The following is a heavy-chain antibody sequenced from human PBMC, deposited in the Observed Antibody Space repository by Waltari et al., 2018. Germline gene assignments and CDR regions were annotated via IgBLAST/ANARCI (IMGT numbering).Heavy chain of an antibody. CDR2: MNPNSGNT. Sequence: QVQLVQSGAEVKKPGASVKVSCKASGYTFTSYDIHWVRQATGQGLEWMGWMNPNSGNTGYAQKFQGRVTMTRNTSISTAYMELSSLRSEDTAVYYCARVNYDFWSGYLARGVYGMDVWGQGTTVTVSS. J-gene: IGHJ6*02. CDR1: GYTFTSYD. D-gene: IGHD3-3*01. CDR3: ARVNYDFWSGYLARGVYGMDV. V-gene: IGHV1-8*01.